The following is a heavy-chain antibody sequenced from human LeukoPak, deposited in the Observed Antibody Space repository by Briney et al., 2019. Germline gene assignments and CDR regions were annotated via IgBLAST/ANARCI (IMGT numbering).Heavy chain of an antibody. V-gene: IGHV3-15*01. CDR1: GITFSSYS. J-gene: IGHJ4*02. CDR2: IKSKTDGGTT. D-gene: IGHD1-26*01. Sequence: GGSLRLSCAASGITFSSYSMNWVRQAPGKGLEWVGRIKSKTDGGTTDYAAPVKGRFTISRDDSQNTLYLQMNSLKTEDTAVYYCTTGAPRAYSGSYSNCWGQGTLVTVSS. CDR3: TTGAPRAYSGSYSNC.